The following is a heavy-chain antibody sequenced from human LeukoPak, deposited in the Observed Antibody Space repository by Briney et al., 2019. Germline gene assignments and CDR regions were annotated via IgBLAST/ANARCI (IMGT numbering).Heavy chain of an antibody. V-gene: IGHV3-43*02. CDR2: IRGDGSRT. CDR1: GFTFDDYA. J-gene: IGHJ4*02. Sequence: GGSLRLSCGASGFTFDDYAMHWVRQGPGKGLEWVSLIRGDGSRTHYADSVKGRFTISRDNSKNLLYLQMNSLRTEDTALYYCEKDLGFGDLDHWGRGTLVTVSS. D-gene: IGHD3-10*01. CDR3: EKDLGFGDLDH.